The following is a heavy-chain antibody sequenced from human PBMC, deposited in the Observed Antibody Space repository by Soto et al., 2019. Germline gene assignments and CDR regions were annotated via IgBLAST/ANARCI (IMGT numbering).Heavy chain of an antibody. CDR1: GFTFSSYG. CDR2: IRYDGSNK. CDR3: ARDCCDILTGYPETLYYYYGMDV. D-gene: IGHD3-9*01. V-gene: IGHV3-33*01. J-gene: IGHJ6*02. Sequence: PGGSLRLSCAASGFTFSSYGMHWVRQAPGKGLEWVAVIRYDGSNKYYADSVKGRFTISRDNSKNTLYLQMNSLRAEDTAVYYCARDCCDILTGYPETLYYYYGMDVWGQGTTVTVSS.